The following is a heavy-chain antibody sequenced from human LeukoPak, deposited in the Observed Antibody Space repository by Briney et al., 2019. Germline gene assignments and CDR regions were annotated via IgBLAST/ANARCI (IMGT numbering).Heavy chain of an antibody. CDR3: ARHTWTGATYFYYYMDV. CDR1: GGSLSGYY. Sequence: SETLSLTCAVYGGSLSGYYWSWIRQPPGRGLEWIGEIHHSGSTEYSPSLKSRVTISVDTSKNQFSLRLSSVTAADTAVYYCARHTWTGATYFYYYMDVWGKGTAVSVS. D-gene: IGHD1-7*01. CDR2: IHHSGST. J-gene: IGHJ6*03. V-gene: IGHV4-34*01.